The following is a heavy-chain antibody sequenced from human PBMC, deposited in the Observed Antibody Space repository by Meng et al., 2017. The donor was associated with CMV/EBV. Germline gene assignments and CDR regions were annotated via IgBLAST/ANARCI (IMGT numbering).Heavy chain of an antibody. CDR3: AKDRTVAGKYYFDY. CDR1: GFTFSSYA. Sequence: GESLKISCAASGFTFSSYAMSWVRQAPEKGLEWVSAISGSGGSTYYADSVKGRFTISRDNSKNTLYLQMNSLRAEDTAVYYCAKDRTVAGKYYFDYWGQGTLVTVSS. D-gene: IGHD6-19*01. J-gene: IGHJ4*02. CDR2: ISGSGGST. V-gene: IGHV3-23*01.